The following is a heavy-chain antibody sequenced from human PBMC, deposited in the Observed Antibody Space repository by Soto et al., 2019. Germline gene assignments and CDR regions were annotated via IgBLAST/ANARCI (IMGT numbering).Heavy chain of an antibody. V-gene: IGHV3-30*19. D-gene: IGHD2-21*02. J-gene: IGHJ5*02. CDR1: GFTFNKFS. CDR2: ICYDGSNK. Sequence: LSCAASGFTFNKFSIHWVRHAPGKWLEWVAIICYDGSNKSYADAVPGRFTISRDDSKNTVYLQMSALRTEDTCTYYFARTEGRYCGSDLYMFDLWGQVNLVTVSS. CDR3: ARTEGRYCGSDLYMFDL.